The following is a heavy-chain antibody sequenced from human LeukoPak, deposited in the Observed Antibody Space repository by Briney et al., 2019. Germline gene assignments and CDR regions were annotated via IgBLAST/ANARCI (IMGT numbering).Heavy chain of an antibody. CDR2: ITSTGKYM. CDR3: AREIVQLWIDF. J-gene: IGHJ4*02. D-gene: IGHD5-24*01. Sequence: PGRSLRLSCAASGFTLSSHSMNWVRQAPGKGLEWVSSITSTGKYMFYADSVRGRFTISRDNAKNSVYLQMNSLRAEDTAVYYCAREIVQLWIDFWGQGTLVTVSS. V-gene: IGHV3-21*01. CDR1: GFTLSSHS.